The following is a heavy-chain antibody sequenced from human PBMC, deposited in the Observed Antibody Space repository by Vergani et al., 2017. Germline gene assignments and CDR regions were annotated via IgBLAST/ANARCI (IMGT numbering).Heavy chain of an antibody. CDR3: ARDLRLMYNRFDP. CDR2: IWYDGRNK. V-gene: IGHV3-33*01. J-gene: IGHJ5*02. Sequence: QVHLVESGGGVVQPGRSLRLSCAASGFTFGSFGMHWVRQPQGKGVEWVAVIWYDGRNKQYADSVKGRFTVSRDNSQSTLYLQMNSLRAEDTAMYYCARDLRLMYNRFDPWGQGTLVTVSS. D-gene: IGHD3-3*01. CDR1: GFTFGSFG.